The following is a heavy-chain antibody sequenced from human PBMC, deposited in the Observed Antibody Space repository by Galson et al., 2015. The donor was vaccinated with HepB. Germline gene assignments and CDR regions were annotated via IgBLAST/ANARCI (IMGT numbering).Heavy chain of an antibody. CDR1: GYTFTSYD. J-gene: IGHJ6*04. CDR2: INPSGGST. V-gene: IGHV1-46*01. D-gene: IGHD2-2*01. Sequence: SVKVSCKASGYTFTSYDMHWVRQAPGQGLEWMGIINPSGGSTSCAQKFQGRVTMTRDTSTSTVYMELSSLRSEDTAVYYCARGGIIVVVPAASYYYSYYGMDVWCKGTTVTVSS. CDR3: ARGGIIVVVPAASYYYSYYGMDV.